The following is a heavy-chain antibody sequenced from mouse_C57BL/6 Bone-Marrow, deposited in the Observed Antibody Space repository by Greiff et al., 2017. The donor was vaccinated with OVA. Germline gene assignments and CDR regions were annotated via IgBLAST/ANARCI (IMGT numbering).Heavy chain of an antibody. J-gene: IGHJ4*01. CDR1: GFTFSDYY. CDR2: ISNGGGST. CDR3: ARHFRGSSYAMDY. D-gene: IGHD1-1*01. V-gene: IGHV5-12*01. Sequence: EVMLVESGGGLVQPGGSLKLSCAASGFTFSDYYMYWVRPTPEKRLEWVAYISNGGGSTYYPDTVKGRFTISRDNAKNTLYLQMSRLKSEDTAMYYCARHFRGSSYAMDYWGQGTSVTVSS.